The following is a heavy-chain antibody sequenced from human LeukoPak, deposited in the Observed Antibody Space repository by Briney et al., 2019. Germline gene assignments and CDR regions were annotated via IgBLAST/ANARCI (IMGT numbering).Heavy chain of an antibody. D-gene: IGHD6-13*01. CDR1: GFTSSDYY. J-gene: IGHJ4*02. V-gene: IGHV3-11*05. CDR2: ISSSTTYT. Sequence: GGSLRLSCAASGFTSSDYYMSWIRQAPGKGLEWVSYISSSTTYTNYADSVKGRFTISRDNAKNSLYLQMNSLRAEDTAVYYCSRDRSSSWLPTYFDYWGQGALVTVSS. CDR3: SRDRSSSWLPTYFDY.